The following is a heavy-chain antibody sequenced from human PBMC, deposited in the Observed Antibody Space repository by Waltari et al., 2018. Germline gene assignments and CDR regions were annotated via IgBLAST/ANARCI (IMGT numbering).Heavy chain of an antibody. CDR2: IGDSGVFT. CDR1: GFTFINYA. CDR3: ARHLYSIDYLELDN. V-gene: IGHV3-23*01. J-gene: IGHJ4*02. D-gene: IGHD3-22*01. Sequence: EGHLLESGGGLVQPGGSLRLSCVASGFTFINYAMSWVRQAPGRGLGWVSGIGDSGVFTKYADSVKGRFTVSRDNSKNTLYLQLNSLRAEDMAVYYCARHLYSIDYLELDNWGQGTLVTVSS.